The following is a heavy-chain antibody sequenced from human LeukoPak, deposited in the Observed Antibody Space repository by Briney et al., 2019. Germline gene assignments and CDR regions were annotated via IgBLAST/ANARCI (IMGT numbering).Heavy chain of an antibody. CDR3: ARGVDYYENSGTIDY. J-gene: IGHJ4*02. Sequence: GGSLRLSCAASGFSFSSYWMHWVRQAPGKGLVWVSRIKTDGSSATYADSVKGRFTISRDNAKNTLYLQMNSLRAEDTAVYYCARGVDYYENSGTIDYWGQGTLVTVSS. D-gene: IGHD3-22*01. CDR1: GFSFSSYW. CDR2: IKTDGSSA. V-gene: IGHV3-74*01.